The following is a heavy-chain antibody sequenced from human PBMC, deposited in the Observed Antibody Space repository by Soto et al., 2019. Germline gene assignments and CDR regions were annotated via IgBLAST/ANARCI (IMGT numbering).Heavy chain of an antibody. J-gene: IGHJ4*02. CDR3: AKGGRQWLVTSDFNY. CDR1: GFTFSDYA. CDR2: VSHDGRNT. D-gene: IGHD6-19*01. V-gene: IGHV3-30*18. Sequence: VQLVESGGGVVQPGRSLRLSCAASGFTFSDYAMHWVRQAPGKGLEWVAVVSHDGRNTHYADSVKGRFTISSDSSKYTVSLEMTSLRAEDTAVYYCAKGGRQWLVTSDFNYLGQGALVTVSS.